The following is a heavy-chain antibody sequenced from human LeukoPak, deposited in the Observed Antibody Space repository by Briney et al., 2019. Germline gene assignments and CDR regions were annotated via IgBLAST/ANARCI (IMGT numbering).Heavy chain of an antibody. CDR1: GFIFSSYW. CDR2: INSDGSST. V-gene: IGHV3-74*01. Sequence: GGSLRLSCAASGFIFSSYWMHWVRHAPGKGLVWVSRINSDGSSTSYADSVKGRFTISRDNAKNTLYLQMNSLRAEDTAVYYCARRVVVPAAPYYFDYWGQGTLVTVSS. D-gene: IGHD2-2*01. J-gene: IGHJ4*02. CDR3: ARRVVVPAAPYYFDY.